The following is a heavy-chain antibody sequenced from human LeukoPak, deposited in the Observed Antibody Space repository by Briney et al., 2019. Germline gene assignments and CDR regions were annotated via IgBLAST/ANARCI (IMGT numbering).Heavy chain of an antibody. Sequence: GGSLRLSCAASGFTFSNYGMHWVRQAPGKGLEWVAFIRYGESNKYYADSVKGRFTISRDNSKNTLYLQMNSLRAEDTAVYYCAKRYAAAGTLDYWGQGTLVTVSS. D-gene: IGHD6-13*01. V-gene: IGHV3-30*02. CDR1: GFTFSNYG. CDR2: IRYGESNK. CDR3: AKRYAAAGTLDY. J-gene: IGHJ4*02.